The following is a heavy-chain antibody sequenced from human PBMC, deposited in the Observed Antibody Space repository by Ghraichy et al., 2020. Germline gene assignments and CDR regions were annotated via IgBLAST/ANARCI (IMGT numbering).Heavy chain of an antibody. J-gene: IGHJ3*02. CDR2: INHSGST. D-gene: IGHD6-13*01. CDR1: GGSFSGYY. V-gene: IGHV4-34*01. CDR3: ARMKLGSYDAFDI. Sequence: SQTLSLTCAVYGGSFSGYYWSCIRQPPGKGLEWIGEINHSGSTNYNPSLKSRVTISVDTSKNQFSLKLSSVTAADTAVYYCARMKLGSYDAFDIWGQGTMVTVSS.